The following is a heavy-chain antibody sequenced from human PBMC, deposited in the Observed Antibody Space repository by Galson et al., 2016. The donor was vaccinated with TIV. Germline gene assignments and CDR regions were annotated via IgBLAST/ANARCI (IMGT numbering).Heavy chain of an antibody. D-gene: IGHD5-18*01. V-gene: IGHV5-51*01. CDR1: GSSISSYW. J-gene: IGHJ4*02. CDR3: AKAPGYSGYSYGYFDS. CDR2: IYPGDSET. Sequence: QSGAEVTKPGESLKISCKASGSSISSYWTAWVRQVPGKGLEWMGIIYPGDSETRYSPSFQGQVTISADKSINTAYLQWTSLKASDTAMYYCAKAPGYSGYSYGYFDSWGQGTLVTVSS.